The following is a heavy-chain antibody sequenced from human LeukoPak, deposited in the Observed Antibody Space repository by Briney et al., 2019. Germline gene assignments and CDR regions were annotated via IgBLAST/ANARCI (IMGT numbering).Heavy chain of an antibody. V-gene: IGHV3-66*01. CDR1: GFTVSSNY. CDR3: ASGRRGQQLDY. CDR2: IYSGGST. J-gene: IGHJ4*02. Sequence: GGSLRLSCAASGFTVSSNYMSWVRQAPGKGLEWVSVIYSGGSTYYADSVKGRFTISRDNSKNTLYLQMNSLRAEDTAVYYCASGRRGQQLDYWGQGTLATVSS. D-gene: IGHD6-13*01.